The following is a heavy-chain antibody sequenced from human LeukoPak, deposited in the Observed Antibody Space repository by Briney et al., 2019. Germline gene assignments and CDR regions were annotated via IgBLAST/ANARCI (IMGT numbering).Heavy chain of an antibody. CDR3: ARGKAAAGDYFDY. D-gene: IGHD6-13*01. V-gene: IGHV3-30-3*01. CDR1: GFTFSGYA. CDR2: ISYDGSNK. Sequence: GGSLRLSCAASGFTFSGYAMHWVRQAPGKGLEWVAVISYDGSNKYYADSVKGRFTISRDNSKNTLYLQMNSLRAEDTAVYYCARGKAAAGDYFDYWGQGTLVTVSS. J-gene: IGHJ4*02.